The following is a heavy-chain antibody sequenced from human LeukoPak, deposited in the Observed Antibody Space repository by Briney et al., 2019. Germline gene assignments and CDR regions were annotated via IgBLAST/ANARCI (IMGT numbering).Heavy chain of an antibody. CDR2: IKQDGSEK. D-gene: IGHD6-13*01. Sequence: PGGSLRLSCAASGFTFSSYWMSWVRQAPGKGLEWVANIKQDGSEKYYVDSVKGRFTISRDNAKNSLYLQMNSLRAEDTAVYYCARPYSSSWYVSYYYYGMDVWGQRTTVTVSS. CDR1: GFTFSSYW. J-gene: IGHJ6*02. V-gene: IGHV3-7*01. CDR3: ARPYSSSWYVSYYYYGMDV.